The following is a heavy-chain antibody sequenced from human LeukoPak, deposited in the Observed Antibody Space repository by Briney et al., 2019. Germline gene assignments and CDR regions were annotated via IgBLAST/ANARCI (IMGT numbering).Heavy chain of an antibody. J-gene: IGHJ3*01. V-gene: IGHV3-11*01. CDR1: GFTFSHYY. D-gene: IGHD6-19*01. CDR2: VNSNVDTI. Sequence: GGSLRLSCEASGFTFSHYYMSWIRQAPGKGLEWVAYVNSNVDTIYYADSVKGRFTVSRDNAKNAIYLQMNSLRAEDTAIYYCARDIDSSGWDTPDGFDVWGRGTMVTVSS. CDR3: ARDIDSSGWDTPDGFDV.